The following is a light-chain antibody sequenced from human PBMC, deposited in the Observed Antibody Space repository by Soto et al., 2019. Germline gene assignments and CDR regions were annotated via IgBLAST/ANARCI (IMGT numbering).Light chain of an antibody. Sequence: EIVMTQSQATLSVSPGERATLSCTASHYVYSNVAWFQQRPGQAPRLLIYRASTRATGTPARFSGSGSGTEFTLTITSLQSEEFALYYCQQYHNLWTFGQGTEVEIK. J-gene: IGKJ1*01. CDR2: RAS. CDR3: QQYHNLWT. CDR1: HYVYSN. V-gene: IGKV3-15*01.